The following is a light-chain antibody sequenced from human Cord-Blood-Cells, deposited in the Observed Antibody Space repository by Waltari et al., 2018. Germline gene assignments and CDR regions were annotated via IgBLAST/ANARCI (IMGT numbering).Light chain of an antibody. Sequence: QSALTQPRSVSGSPGQSVPIPCTGTSSDVGGYNYVSWYQQHPGKAPNLMIYDVSKRPSGVPDRFSGSKSGNTASLTISGLQAEDEADYYCCSYAGSYVVFGGGTKLTVL. CDR2: DVS. CDR3: CSYAGSYVV. CDR1: SSDVGGYNY. J-gene: IGLJ2*01. V-gene: IGLV2-11*01.